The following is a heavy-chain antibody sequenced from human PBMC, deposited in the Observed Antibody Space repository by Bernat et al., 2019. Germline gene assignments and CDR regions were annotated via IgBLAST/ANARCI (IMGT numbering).Heavy chain of an antibody. D-gene: IGHD4-17*01. J-gene: IGHJ2*01. CDR3: ARDYGDHLWYFDL. Sequence: EVQLVESGGGLVQPGGSLRLSCAASGFSFSNYWMSWVRQAPGKGLEWVANIKKDGSEKYYVDSVKGRFTISRDNAKNSLYLQMNSLRADDTAVYYCARDYGDHLWYFDLWGRGTLVTVSS. CDR2: IKKDGSEK. V-gene: IGHV3-7*03. CDR1: GFSFSNYW.